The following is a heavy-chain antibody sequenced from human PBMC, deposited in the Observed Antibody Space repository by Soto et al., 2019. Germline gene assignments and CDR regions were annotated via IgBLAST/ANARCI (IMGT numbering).Heavy chain of an antibody. D-gene: IGHD1-26*01. CDR3: ARGGGSDSFDY. V-gene: IGHV4-30-2*01. CDR2: INHLETT. CDR1: VGSISSGGYS. Sequence: SETLSLTCAVSVGSISSGGYSWSWIRQTPGKGLEWIGYINHLETTFYNPSFESRLTLSIDRAKNQFSLKLHSMSAADRAVYFCARGGGSDSFDYWGQGILVTVSS. J-gene: IGHJ4*02.